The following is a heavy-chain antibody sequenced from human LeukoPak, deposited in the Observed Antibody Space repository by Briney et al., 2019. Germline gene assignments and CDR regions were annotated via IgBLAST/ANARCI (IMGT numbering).Heavy chain of an antibody. V-gene: IGHV3-7*01. CDR3: ARVVVQLWLPYNWFDP. CDR2: IKQDGSEK. J-gene: IGHJ5*02. Sequence: AGGSLRLSCAASGFLFSRYWMSWVRQAPGKGLEWVANIKQDGSEKYYVDSVKGRFTISRDNAKNSLYLQMNSLRAEDTAVYYCARVVVQLWLPYNWFDPWGQGTLVTVSS. D-gene: IGHD5-18*01. CDR1: GFLFSRYW.